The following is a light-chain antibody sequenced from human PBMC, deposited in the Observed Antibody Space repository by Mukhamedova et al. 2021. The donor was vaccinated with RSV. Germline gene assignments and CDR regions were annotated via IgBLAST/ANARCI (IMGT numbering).Light chain of an antibody. J-gene: IGKJ2*01. CDR2: AAS. CDR3: QQSYSTPLYT. V-gene: IGKV1-39*01. Sequence: WYQRRVHGKGPDLLSYAASSLQSGVPSRFSGSGSGTDFTLTISSLQPEDIAIYYCQQSYSTPLYTFGQGTKLEIK.